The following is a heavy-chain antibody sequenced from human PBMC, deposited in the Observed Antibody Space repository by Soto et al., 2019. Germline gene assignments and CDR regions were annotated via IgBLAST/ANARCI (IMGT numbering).Heavy chain of an antibody. D-gene: IGHD3-10*01. CDR2: IYSGGST. CDR1: GFTVSSIY. CDR3: AKRPVSSGILTYFDY. J-gene: IGHJ4*02. Sequence: GGSLRLSCVVSGFTVSSIYMSWVRQAPGKGLEWVSVIYSGGSTYYADSVKGRFTISRDNSKNTLYLQMNSLRAEDTAVYYCAKRPVSSGILTYFDYWGQGTLVTVSS. V-gene: IGHV3-53*01.